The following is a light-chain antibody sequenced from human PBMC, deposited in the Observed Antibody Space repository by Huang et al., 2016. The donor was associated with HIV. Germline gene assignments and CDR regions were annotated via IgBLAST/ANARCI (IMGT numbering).Light chain of an antibody. Sequence: EIVLTQSPATLSVSPGERATLSCRASQSVSGSLAWYQQKPGQAPRRLIYGASTRATGVPARFSGSGSGTEVTLTISSLQSEDFAVYYCQQYNNFYTFGPGTRVDIK. CDR1: QSVSGS. CDR2: GAS. V-gene: IGKV3-15*01. CDR3: QQYNNFYT. J-gene: IGKJ3*01.